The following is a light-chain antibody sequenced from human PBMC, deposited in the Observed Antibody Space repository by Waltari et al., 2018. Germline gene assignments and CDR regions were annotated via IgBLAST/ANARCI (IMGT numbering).Light chain of an antibody. J-gene: IGKJ5*01. CDR3: QQYGNSAPIT. CDR2: GSS. V-gene: IGKV3-20*01. Sequence: EMVLTQSPGTLSSSPGERVTLSCRASQSVSSRWLAWYQQKPGQAPRLLIYGSSSRATGIPDRFSGSGSGTDFTLTITRLEPEDFAMYYCQQYGNSAPITFGQGMRLEIK. CDR1: QSVSSRW.